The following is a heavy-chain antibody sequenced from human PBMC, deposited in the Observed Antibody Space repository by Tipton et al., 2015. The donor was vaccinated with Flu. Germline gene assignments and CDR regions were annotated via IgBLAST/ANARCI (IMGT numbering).Heavy chain of an antibody. CDR1: GFTFSSYA. Sequence: SLRLSCAASGFTFSSYAMSWVRQAPGKGLEWVSAISGSSSSTYYADSVKGRFTISRDNSKNTLYLQMNSLRAEDTAVYYCAKDPPIVGAIRRFDYCGQGTLVTVS. J-gene: IGHJ4*02. CDR2: ISGSSSST. CDR3: AKDPPIVGAIRRFDY. D-gene: IGHD1-26*01. V-gene: IGHV3-23*01.